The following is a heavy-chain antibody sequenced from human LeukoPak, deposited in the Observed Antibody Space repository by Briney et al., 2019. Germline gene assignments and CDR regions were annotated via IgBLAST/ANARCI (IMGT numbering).Heavy chain of an antibody. D-gene: IGHD1-20*01. Sequence: PSETLSLTCTVSGGSISSSSYYWGWIRQPPGKGMEWIGSIYYSGSTHYNPSLKSRVTISVDTSKNQFSLKLSSVTAADTAVYYCARLGVYNWNLDYFDYWGQGTLVTVSS. V-gene: IGHV4-39*01. CDR1: GGSISSSSYY. CDR3: ARLGVYNWNLDYFDY. J-gene: IGHJ4*02. CDR2: IYYSGST.